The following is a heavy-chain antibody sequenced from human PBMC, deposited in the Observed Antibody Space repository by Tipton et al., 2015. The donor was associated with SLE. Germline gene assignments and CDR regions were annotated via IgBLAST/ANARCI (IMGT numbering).Heavy chain of an antibody. CDR3: AKSPIAAAARVFDY. CDR1: GGSFSGYY. D-gene: IGHD6-13*01. CDR2: INHSGST. J-gene: IGHJ4*02. V-gene: IGHV4-34*01. Sequence: TLSLTCAVYGGSFSGYYWSWIRQPPGKGLEWIGEINHSGSTNYNPSLKSQVPISVDTSKNQFSLKLSSVTAADTAVYYCAKSPIAAAARVFDYWGQGTLVPVSS.